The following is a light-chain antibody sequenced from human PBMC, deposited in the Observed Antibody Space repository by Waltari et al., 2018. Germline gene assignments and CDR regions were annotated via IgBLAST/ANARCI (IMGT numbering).Light chain of an antibody. CDR3: SSYAGGNNLV. J-gene: IGLJ2*01. CDR1: SSDVGRYKY. CDR2: EVT. V-gene: IGLV2-8*01. Sequence: QSALTQPPSASGSPGQSVTIPCTGTSSDVGRYKYVSWYQQYPGKAPKLMIYEVTTRPSGVPDRFSGSKSGNTASLTVSGLQAEDEGDYYCSSYAGGNNLVFGGGTKLTVL.